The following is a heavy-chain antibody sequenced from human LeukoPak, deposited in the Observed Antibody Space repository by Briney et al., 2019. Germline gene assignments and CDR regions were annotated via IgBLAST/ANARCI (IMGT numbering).Heavy chain of an antibody. CDR1: GGAIISDNFH. Sequence: SETLSLTCTVSGGAIISDNFHWGWVRKPPGKGLEWVGSINYSGTTYYNPSLRSRVSISVDTSRTQFFLRLNSVTAADTAVYYCGRLFDSWGQGILVTVSS. J-gene: IGHJ4*02. V-gene: IGHV4-39*01. CDR3: GRLFDS. CDR2: INYSGTT.